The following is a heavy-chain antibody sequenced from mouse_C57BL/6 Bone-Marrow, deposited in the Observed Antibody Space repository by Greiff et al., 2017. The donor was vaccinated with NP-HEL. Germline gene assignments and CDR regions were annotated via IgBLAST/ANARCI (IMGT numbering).Heavy chain of an antibody. CDR3: ARGSNYYWYFDV. Sequence: VQLQQPGAELVKPGASVKMSCKASGYTFTSYWITWVKQRPGQGLEWIGDIYPGSGSTNYNEKFKSKATLTVDTSSSTAYMQLSSLTSEDSAVYYCARGSNYYWYFDVWGTGTTVTVSS. V-gene: IGHV1-55*01. CDR1: GYTFTSYW. CDR2: IYPGSGST. J-gene: IGHJ1*03. D-gene: IGHD2-5*01.